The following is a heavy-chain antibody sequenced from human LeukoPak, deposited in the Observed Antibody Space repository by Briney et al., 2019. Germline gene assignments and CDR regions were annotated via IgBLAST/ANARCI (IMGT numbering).Heavy chain of an antibody. Sequence: SETLSLTCTVSGGPISSSGYYWGWIRQPPGKGLEWIGNMYYSGSTYYNPSLKSRVAISVDTSKNQFSLKLSSVTAADTAVYYCARRGGWVGATKGSFDYWGQGTLVTVSS. CDR2: MYYSGST. V-gene: IGHV4-39*01. D-gene: IGHD1-26*01. CDR1: GGPISSSGYY. CDR3: ARRGGWVGATKGSFDY. J-gene: IGHJ4*02.